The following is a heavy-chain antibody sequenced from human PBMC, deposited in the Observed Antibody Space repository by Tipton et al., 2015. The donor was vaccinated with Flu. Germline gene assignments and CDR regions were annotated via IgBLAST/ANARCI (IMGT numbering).Heavy chain of an antibody. CDR1: GFTFSSYA. D-gene: IGHD3-3*01. Sequence: SLRLSCAASGFTFSSYAMSWVRQAPGKGLEWVSAISGSGGSTYYADSVKGRFTISRDNSKNTLYLQMNSLRAEDTAVYYCAKGDFRSGYLFDYWGRGTLVTVSS. J-gene: IGHJ4*02. CDR2: ISGSGGST. CDR3: AKGDFRSGYLFDY. V-gene: IGHV3-23*01.